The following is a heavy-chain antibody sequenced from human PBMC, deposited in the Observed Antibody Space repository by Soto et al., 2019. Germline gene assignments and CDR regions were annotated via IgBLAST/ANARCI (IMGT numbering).Heavy chain of an antibody. Sequence: SETLCLTCAVYGGFLSESYWTWIRQPPGKGLEWIGEINHVGGTNYNPSLKSRVTMSVDTSQNQFSLRLISVTAADTAMYFCVRIRYQLPSSVLWLDPWGQGTPVTVSS. CDR1: GGFLSESY. CDR3: VRIRYQLPSSVLWLDP. CDR2: INHVGGT. J-gene: IGHJ5*02. D-gene: IGHD3-16*01. V-gene: IGHV4-34*01.